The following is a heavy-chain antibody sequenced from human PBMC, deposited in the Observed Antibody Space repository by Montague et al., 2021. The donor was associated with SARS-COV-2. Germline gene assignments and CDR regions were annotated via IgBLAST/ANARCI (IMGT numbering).Heavy chain of an antibody. D-gene: IGHD1-26*01. Sequence: SLRLSCAASGFTFRNYAMSWVRQAPGKGLEWVSVIYSGASSTYYADSVKGRFTISRDNSKNTLCLQMNNLRAEDTAVYYCAKVDQWEVFLDYWGRGTLVIVSS. V-gene: IGHV3-23*03. CDR2: IYSGASST. CDR3: AKVDQWEVFLDY. J-gene: IGHJ4*02. CDR1: GFTFRNYA.